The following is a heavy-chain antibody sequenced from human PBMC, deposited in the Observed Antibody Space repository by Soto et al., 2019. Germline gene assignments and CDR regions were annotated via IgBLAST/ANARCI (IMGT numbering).Heavy chain of an antibody. J-gene: IGHJ6*02. CDR3: ARVDHGDYAANYFRGMDV. CDR1: SRSFSNYY. Sequence: SETLSLTCAVYSRSFSNYYWSWIRQPPGKGLEWIGEINHSGSTNYNPSLKRRVTISVDTPKTQFSLKLSSVTAADTAVYYCARVDHGDYAANYFRGMDVWGQGTTVTVSS. CDR2: INHSGST. D-gene: IGHD4-17*01. V-gene: IGHV4-34*01.